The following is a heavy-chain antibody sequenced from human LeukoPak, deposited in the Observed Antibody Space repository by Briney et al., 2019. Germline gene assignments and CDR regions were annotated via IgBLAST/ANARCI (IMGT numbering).Heavy chain of an antibody. CDR3: ARDQPYDYRFDY. D-gene: IGHD4-11*01. J-gene: IGHJ4*02. Sequence: PSETLSLTCTVSGGSISSYFWSWIRQPPGKGLEWIGHIYSSGSTNYSPSLKSRVTISVDTSKNQFSLKLRSVTAADTAVYYCARDQPYDYRFDYWGQGTLVTVSS. CDR1: GGSISSYF. CDR2: IYSSGST. V-gene: IGHV4-59*01.